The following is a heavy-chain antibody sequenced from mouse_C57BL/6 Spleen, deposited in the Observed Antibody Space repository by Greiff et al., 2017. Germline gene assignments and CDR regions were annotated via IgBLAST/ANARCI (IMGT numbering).Heavy chain of an antibody. CDR3: ARWGYYGSSHYFDY. CDR1: GYSFTGYY. J-gene: IGHJ2*01. V-gene: IGHV1-43*01. Sequence: VQLQQSGPELVKPGASVKISCKASGYSFTGYYMHWVKQSSEKSLEWIGEINPSTGGTSYNQKFKGKATLTVDKSSSTAYMQLKSLTSEDSAVYYCARWGYYGSSHYFDYWGQGTTLTVSS. CDR2: INPSTGGT. D-gene: IGHD1-1*01.